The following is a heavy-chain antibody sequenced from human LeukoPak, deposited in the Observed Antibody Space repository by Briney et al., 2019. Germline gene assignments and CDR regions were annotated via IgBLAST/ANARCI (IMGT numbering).Heavy chain of an antibody. D-gene: IGHD6-13*01. CDR3: AKVGYSTNWLYFHY. J-gene: IGHJ4*02. V-gene: IGHV3-30*18. CDR1: GFTFSSYG. Sequence: PGRSLRLPCAASGFTFSSYGMHWVRQAPGKGLEWVGVISYDGTNKNYADSVKGRFTISRDNSKNTLYLQMNSLRAEDTAVYYCAKVGYSTNWLYFHYWGQGTLVTVSS. CDR2: ISYDGTNK.